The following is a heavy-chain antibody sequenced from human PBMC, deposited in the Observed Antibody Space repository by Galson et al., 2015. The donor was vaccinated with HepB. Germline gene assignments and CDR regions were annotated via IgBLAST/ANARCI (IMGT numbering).Heavy chain of an antibody. CDR1: GVTFSSYV. CDR2: IIPIFGTG. D-gene: IGHD7-27*01. Sequence: SVKVSCKASGVTFSSYVVSWVRQAPGQGLEWMGGIIPIFGTGKYAQKFQDRVTITADESTSTAYMELSSLRSEDTAVYYCAATHNWGKDYWGQGTLVTVSS. CDR3: AATHNWGKDY. V-gene: IGHV1-69*13. J-gene: IGHJ4*02.